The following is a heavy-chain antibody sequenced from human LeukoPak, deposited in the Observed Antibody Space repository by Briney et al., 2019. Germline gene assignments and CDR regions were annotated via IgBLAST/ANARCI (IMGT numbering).Heavy chain of an antibody. Sequence: PGESLKISCQGSGSTFPSYWIGWVRQLPGKGLEWMGIIYPGDSDTKYSPSFQGQVTISVDKSISTAYLQWSSLKASDTAMYYRARRRFCSGDSCYPNYYFDYWGQGTLVTVSS. J-gene: IGHJ4*02. CDR3: ARRRFCSGDSCYPNYYFDY. CDR2: IYPGDSDT. V-gene: IGHV5-51*01. CDR1: GSTFPSYW. D-gene: IGHD2-15*01.